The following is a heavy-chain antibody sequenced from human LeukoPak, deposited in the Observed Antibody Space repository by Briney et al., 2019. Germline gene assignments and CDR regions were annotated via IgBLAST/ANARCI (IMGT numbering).Heavy chain of an antibody. D-gene: IGHD4-17*01. J-gene: IGHJ3*02. CDR2: ISGSGGTT. CDR1: GFAFSIFA. V-gene: IGHV3-23*01. CDR3: AKLCGDHRGAFDI. Sequence: GGSLSLSCVASGFAFSIFAMSGVPPAPGEGLEWGSVISGSGGTTYYVDSVKGRFTISRDNSKNTLFPQMNSLRAEDTGVYYCAKLCGDHRGAFDIWGEGTIVTVSS.